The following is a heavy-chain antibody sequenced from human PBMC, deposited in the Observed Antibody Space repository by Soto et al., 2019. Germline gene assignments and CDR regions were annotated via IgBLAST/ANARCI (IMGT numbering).Heavy chain of an antibody. Sequence: QVQLVESGGGLGKPGGSLRLSCAACGCSFRDDYMSWIRQAPGKGLEWVSYISSSGSTTYYADSVKGRFTISRDNAKNSLYLQMNSLRAEDTAVYYCARYGSGWLRTFGRDFDYWGKATLVTVSS. CDR3: ARYGSGWLRTFGRDFDY. CDR2: ISSSGSTT. CDR1: GCSFRDDY. D-gene: IGHD6-19*01. J-gene: IGHJ4*01. V-gene: IGHV3-11*01.